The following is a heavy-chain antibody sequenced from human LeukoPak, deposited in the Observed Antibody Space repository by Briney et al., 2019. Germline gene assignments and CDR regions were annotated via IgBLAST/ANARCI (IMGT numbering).Heavy chain of an antibody. CDR1: GYTFTRYY. J-gene: IGHJ3*02. V-gene: IGHV1-2*02. Sequence: ASVKVSCKASGYTFTRYYMHWVRQAPGQGLEWMGWINPDSGDTNYAQKFQGRVTMTRDTSISTAYMELSRLRSDDTAVYYCARRLIRNDAFDIWGQGTMVTVSS. D-gene: IGHD2-8*01. CDR2: INPDSGDT. CDR3: ARRLIRNDAFDI.